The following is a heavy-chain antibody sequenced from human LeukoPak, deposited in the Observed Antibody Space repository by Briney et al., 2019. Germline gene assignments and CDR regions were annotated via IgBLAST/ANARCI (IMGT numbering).Heavy chain of an antibody. CDR1: GFTFDDYG. CDR2: INWNGGST. J-gene: IGHJ6*02. D-gene: IGHD5-18*01. V-gene: IGHV3-20*01. Sequence: GGSLRLSCAASGFTFDDYGMSWVRQAPGKGLEWVSGINWNGGSTGYADSVKVRFTIYRDNTKNSLYLQMNSLRAEDTALYHCERTHSYGLSYGMDVWGHGTTVTVSS. CDR3: ERTHSYGLSYGMDV.